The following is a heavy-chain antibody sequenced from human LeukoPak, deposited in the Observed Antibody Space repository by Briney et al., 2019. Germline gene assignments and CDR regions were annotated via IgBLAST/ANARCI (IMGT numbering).Heavy chain of an antibody. Sequence: SETLSLTCTVPGGSISSYYWSWIRQPPGKGLEWIGYIYYSGSTNYNPSLKSRVTISVDTSKNQFSLKLSSVTAADTAVYYCARYSSGWYAYYFDYWGQGTLITVSS. J-gene: IGHJ4*02. CDR3: ARYSSGWYAYYFDY. CDR2: IYYSGST. D-gene: IGHD6-19*01. CDR1: GGSISSYY. V-gene: IGHV4-59*01.